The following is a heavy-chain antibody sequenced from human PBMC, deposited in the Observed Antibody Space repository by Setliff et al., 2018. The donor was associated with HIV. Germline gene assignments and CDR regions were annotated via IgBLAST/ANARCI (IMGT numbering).Heavy chain of an antibody. D-gene: IGHD6-19*01. CDR1: GYTFGTNA. CDR3: ARGSCSGCYLSDY. V-gene: IGHV1-3*01. Sequence: ASVKVSCKASGYTFGTNAIHWVRQAPGQRLEWMGYINAGDDNTRYSEKFQGRVTITRDTSANTAYMELSSLRSEDTAVYYCARGSCSGCYLSDYWGLGTLVTVSS. J-gene: IGHJ4*02. CDR2: INAGDDNT.